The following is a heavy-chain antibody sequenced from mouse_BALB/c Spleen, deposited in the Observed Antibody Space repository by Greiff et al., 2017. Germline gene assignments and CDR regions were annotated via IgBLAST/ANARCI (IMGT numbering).Heavy chain of an antibody. V-gene: IGHV3-2*02. D-gene: IGHD2-14*01. Sequence: EVKLVESGPGLVKPSQSLSLTCTVTGYSITSDYAWNWIRQFPGNKLEWMGYISYSGSTSYNPSLKSRISITRDTSKNQFFLQLNSVTTEDTATYYCAIHRYDGFAYWGQGTLVTVSA. CDR1: GYSITSDYA. J-gene: IGHJ3*01. CDR2: ISYSGST. CDR3: AIHRYDGFAY.